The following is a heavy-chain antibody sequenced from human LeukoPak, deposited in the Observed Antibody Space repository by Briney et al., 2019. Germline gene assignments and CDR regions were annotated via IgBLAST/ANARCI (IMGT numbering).Heavy chain of an antibody. V-gene: IGHV3-9*01. CDR1: GFTFDDYA. D-gene: IGHD3-16*01. CDR2: ISWNSGSI. Sequence: PGGSLRLSCAASGFTFDDYAMHWVRLAPGKGLEWVSGISWNSGSIGYADSVKGRFTISRDNSKNTLYLQMNSLRAEDTAVYYCARRGGGKYFDYWGQGTLVTVSS. CDR3: ARRGGGKYFDY. J-gene: IGHJ4*02.